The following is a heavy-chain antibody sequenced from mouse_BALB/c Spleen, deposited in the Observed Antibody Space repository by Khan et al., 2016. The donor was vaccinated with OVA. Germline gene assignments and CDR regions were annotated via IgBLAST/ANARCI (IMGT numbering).Heavy chain of an antibody. V-gene: IGHV2-6-5*01. D-gene: IGHD1-1*02. CDR2: IWGGGST. CDR1: GFSLSDYG. J-gene: IGHJ4*01. CDR3: AKGLWSYDFALDY. Sequence: VQLEESGPGLVAPSQSLSITCTVSGFSLSDYGVSWIRQPPGKGLEWLGVIWGGGSTYYNSALKSRLSISKDNSKSQVFLKMNSLQTDDTAIYYCAKGLWSYDFALDYWGQGTSVTVSS.